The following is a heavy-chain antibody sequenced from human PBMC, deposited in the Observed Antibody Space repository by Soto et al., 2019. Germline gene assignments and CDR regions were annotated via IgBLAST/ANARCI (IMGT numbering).Heavy chain of an antibody. V-gene: IGHV4-39*01. Sequence: PSETLSLTCTVSGGSISSSSYYWGWIRQPPGKGLEWIGSIYYSGSIYHNPSLKSRVTMSIDTSKNQFSLKMSSVTAADTAVYYCARLLHDSRGYYYFDYWGRGTLVTVSS. CDR2: IYYSGSI. CDR1: GGSISSSSYY. D-gene: IGHD3-22*01. CDR3: ARLLHDSRGYYYFDY. J-gene: IGHJ4*02.